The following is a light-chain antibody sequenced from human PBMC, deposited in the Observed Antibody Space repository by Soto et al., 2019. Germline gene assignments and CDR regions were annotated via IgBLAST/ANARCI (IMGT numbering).Light chain of an antibody. Sequence: DMGRTQSPLSLPAPPGEPASISSRSVQGLCLINGYNYLVWYLQKPGQSPHLLIYLGSNRASGVPDRFSGSGSGTDFTLKISRVEAEDVGVYYCMQALQTPLTFGGGTKVEIK. CDR3: MQALQTPLT. CDR1: QGLCLINGYNY. CDR2: LGS. V-gene: IGKV2-28*01. J-gene: IGKJ4*01.